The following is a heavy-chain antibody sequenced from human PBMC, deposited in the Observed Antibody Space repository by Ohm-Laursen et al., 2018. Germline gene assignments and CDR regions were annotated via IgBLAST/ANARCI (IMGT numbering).Heavy chain of an antibody. CDR2: IYHSGTT. CDR1: GGTISSGGY. D-gene: IGHD6-19*01. Sequence: TLSLTCTVSGGTISSGGYWSWIRQHPGKGLEWFGYIYHSGTTYYNPSLESRITISVDTSKNQFSLKVTSMTAADTAVYYCARVTVGGTINWYFDLWGRGTLVTVSS. J-gene: IGHJ2*01. V-gene: IGHV4-31*03. CDR3: ARVTVGGTINWYFDL.